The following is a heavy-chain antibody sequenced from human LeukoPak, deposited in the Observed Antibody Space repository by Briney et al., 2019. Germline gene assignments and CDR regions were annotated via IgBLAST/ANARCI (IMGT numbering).Heavy chain of an antibody. CDR1: GFTFDDYA. J-gene: IGHJ4*02. D-gene: IGHD4-17*01. CDR2: ISWNSGSI. Sequence: PGGSLGLSCAASGFTFDDYAMHWVRQAPGKGLEWVSGISWNSGSIGYADSVKGRFTISRDNAKNSLYLQMNSLRAEDTALYYCAKADGTVTHFDYWGQGTLVTVSS. CDR3: AKADGTVTHFDY. V-gene: IGHV3-9*01.